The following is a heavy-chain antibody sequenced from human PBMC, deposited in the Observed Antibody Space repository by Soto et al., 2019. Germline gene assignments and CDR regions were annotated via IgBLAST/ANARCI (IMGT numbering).Heavy chain of an antibody. CDR3: AKDWGGEGYKSASTVDY. CDR2: ISYAGTNK. D-gene: IGHD3-10*01. V-gene: IGHV3-30*18. CDR1: GFTFSVFG. Sequence: QVELVESGGGVVQPGRSLRLSCTASGFTFSVFGMHWVRQAPGKGLEWVAVISYAGTNKYYADSVKGRFTISRDDSKNTLYLQMNSLRVEDTAVYYCAKDWGGEGYKSASTVDYWCQGTLVTVSS. J-gene: IGHJ4*02.